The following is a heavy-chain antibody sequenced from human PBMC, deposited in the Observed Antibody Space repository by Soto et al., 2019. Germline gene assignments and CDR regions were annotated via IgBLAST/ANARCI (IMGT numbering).Heavy chain of an antibody. J-gene: IGHJ6*02. CDR1: GYTFTSYG. D-gene: IGHD1-20*01. CDR2: ISAYNGNT. CDR3: ARAEWYNWNDLDYYGMDV. V-gene: IGHV1-18*04. Sequence: ASVKVSCKASGYTFTSYGISWVRQAPGQGLEWMGWISAYNGNTSYAQKLQGRVTMTTGTSTSTAYMELRSLRSDDTAVYYCARAEWYNWNDLDYYGMDVWGQGTTVTVSS.